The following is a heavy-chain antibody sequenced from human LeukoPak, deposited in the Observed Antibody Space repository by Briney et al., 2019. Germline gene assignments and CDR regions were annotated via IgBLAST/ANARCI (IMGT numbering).Heavy chain of an antibody. CDR2: MSYDGSNK. CDR1: GFTFRSYA. CDR3: ARGSTGWPTHYFDY. Sequence: GGSLRLSCAASGFTFRSYAMHWVRQTPGKGLEWVTVMSYDGSNKYYADSVKGRFTISRDNSKNTLCLQMNSLRAEDTAVYYCARGSTGWPTHYFDYWGQGTLVTVSS. D-gene: IGHD5/OR15-5a*01. V-gene: IGHV3-30-3*01. J-gene: IGHJ4*02.